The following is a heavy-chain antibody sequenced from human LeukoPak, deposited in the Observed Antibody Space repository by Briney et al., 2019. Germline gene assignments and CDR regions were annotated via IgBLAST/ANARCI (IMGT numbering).Heavy chain of an antibody. V-gene: IGHV1-46*01. CDR3: ARFAVHRRIAVGGQFGLDY. Sequence: ASVKVSCKASGYIFTSYNMNWVRQAPGQGLEWMGIINPSGGSTNYAQKFQGRVTMTRDTSTSTVYMELSSLRSEDTAVYYCARFAVHRRIAVGGQFGLDYWGQGTLVTVSS. J-gene: IGHJ4*02. CDR2: INPSGGST. CDR1: GYIFTSYN. D-gene: IGHD6-19*01.